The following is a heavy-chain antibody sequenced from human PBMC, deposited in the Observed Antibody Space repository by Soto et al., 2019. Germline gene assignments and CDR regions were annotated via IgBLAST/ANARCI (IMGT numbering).Heavy chain of an antibody. CDR2: ITGSSSNL. CDR3: AKGGAVYGLLTQDY. Sequence: EVQLLESGGGLEQPGGSLRLSCAASGFTFRDYAMSWVRQAPGKGLEWVTTITGSSSNLYYSDSVKGRFAISRDNSKHTLYLQMDSMTDADTAVYYCAKGGAVYGLLTQDYWGQVPLVTVSS. D-gene: IGHD3-9*01. CDR1: GFTFRDYA. V-gene: IGHV3-23*01. J-gene: IGHJ4*02.